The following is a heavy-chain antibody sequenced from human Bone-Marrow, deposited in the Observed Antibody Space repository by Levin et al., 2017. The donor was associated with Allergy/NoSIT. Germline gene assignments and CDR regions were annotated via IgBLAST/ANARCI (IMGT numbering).Heavy chain of an antibody. CDR3: ARVQTPNLVQDALDI. V-gene: IGHV3-23*01. Sequence: ASVKVSCAGSGFTFKIHAMTWVRQAPGRGLEWVSSISGSGYSQDYADSVKGRSTISRDNSKNTMYMEVNSLRAEDTAVYFCARVQTPNLVQDALDIWGQGTVVIVSS. CDR2: ISGSGYSQ. J-gene: IGHJ3*02. D-gene: IGHD1-14*01. CDR1: GFTFKIHA.